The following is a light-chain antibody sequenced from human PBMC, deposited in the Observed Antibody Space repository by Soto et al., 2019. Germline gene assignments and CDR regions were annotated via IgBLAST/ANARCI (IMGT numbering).Light chain of an antibody. J-gene: IGKJ1*01. V-gene: IGKV1-5*03. CDR3: QQYDLYSA. CDR1: QNINSH. Sequence: DIQMTQSPSTLSASVGDRVTITCRASQNINSHLARYQQKPGKAPKLLIYTASSLQSGVPSRFSGSGSGTEFTLTISSLQPDDFATFYCQQYDLYSAFGQGTKVEIK. CDR2: TAS.